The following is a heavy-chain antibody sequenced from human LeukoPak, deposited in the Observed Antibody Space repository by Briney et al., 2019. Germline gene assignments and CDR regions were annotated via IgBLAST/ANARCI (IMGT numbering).Heavy chain of an antibody. CDR1: GFSFSGYS. J-gene: IGHJ4*02. V-gene: IGHV3-30*04. Sequence: PGGSLRPSCAASGFSFSGYSMHWVRQAPGKGLEWVALISYDGSYTYYAESVKGRFTVSRDNSRNILYVQMNSLRTDDTAVYYCARDGGYDYWGQGTLVTVSS. CDR3: ARDGGYDY. CDR2: ISYDGSYT. D-gene: IGHD5-12*01.